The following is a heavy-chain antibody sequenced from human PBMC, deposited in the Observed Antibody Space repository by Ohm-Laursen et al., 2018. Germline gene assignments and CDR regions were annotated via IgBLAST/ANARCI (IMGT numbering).Heavy chain of an antibody. V-gene: IGHV1-8*01. Sequence: GASVKVSCKTSGYTFINYDIHWVRQASGQGLGWMGWMNPKSGDTGYAHKFQGRVTMARNASISTANMEMSSLRSEDTAVYYCAGRGYSYGLYYYYGMDVWGQGTTVTVSS. D-gene: IGHD5-18*01. CDR2: MNPKSGDT. CDR3: AGRGYSYGLYYYYGMDV. J-gene: IGHJ6*02. CDR1: GYTFINYD.